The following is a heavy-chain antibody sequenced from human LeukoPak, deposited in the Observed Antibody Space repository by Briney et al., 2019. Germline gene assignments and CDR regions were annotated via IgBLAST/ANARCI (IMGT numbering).Heavy chain of an antibody. D-gene: IGHD4-17*01. CDR3: ARDALTYYGDTDTINWFDP. V-gene: IGHV3-21*01. J-gene: IGHJ5*02. CDR2: ISSSSSYI. CDR1: GFTFSSYS. Sequence: PGGSLRLSCAASGFTFSSYSMNWVRQAPGNGLEWVSSISSSSSYIYYADSVKGRFTISRDNAKNSLYLQMNSLRAEDTAVYYCARDALTYYGDTDTINWFDPWGQGTLVTVSS.